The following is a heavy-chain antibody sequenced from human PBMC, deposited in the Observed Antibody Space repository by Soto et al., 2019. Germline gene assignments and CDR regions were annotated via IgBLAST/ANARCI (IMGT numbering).Heavy chain of an antibody. Sequence: QVQLQESGPGLVKPSQTLSLTCTVSGGSISSGDYYWSWIRQPPGKGLEWIGYIYYSGTTYYNPSLKGRVTVSVHTSKNQFSLKLSSVTAADTAVYYCARRPQDCSGGRCYLYFHHWGQGTLVTVSS. CDR2: IYYSGTT. CDR3: ARRPQDCSGGRCYLYFHH. J-gene: IGHJ1*01. D-gene: IGHD2-15*01. V-gene: IGHV4-30-4*01. CDR1: GGSISSGDYY.